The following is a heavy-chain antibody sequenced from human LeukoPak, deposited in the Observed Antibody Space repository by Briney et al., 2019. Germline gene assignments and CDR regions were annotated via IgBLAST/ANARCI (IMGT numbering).Heavy chain of an antibody. V-gene: IGHV3-48*04. CDR3: ARETGAGGFVDY. Sequence: GGTLRLSWAASGFTFSSYGMNWVRQAAGKGLEWVSYISSSGSTIYYADSVKGRFTISRDNAKNSLYLQMNSLRAEDTAVCYCARETGAGGFVDYWGQGTLVTVSS. D-gene: IGHD2-8*02. J-gene: IGHJ4*02. CDR2: ISSSGSTI. CDR1: GFTFSSYG.